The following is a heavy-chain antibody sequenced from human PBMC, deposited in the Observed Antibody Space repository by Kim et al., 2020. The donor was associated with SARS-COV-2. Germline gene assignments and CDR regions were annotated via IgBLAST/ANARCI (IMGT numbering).Heavy chain of an antibody. D-gene: IGHD3-16*01. V-gene: IGHV4-38-2*02. CDR1: GYSISSGYY. J-gene: IGHJ3*02. Sequence: SETLSLTCTVSGYSISSGYYWGWIRQPPGKGLEWIGSIYHSGNTYYNPSLKSRVTISVDTSKNQFSLKLSSVTAADPAVYYCATGRGDDAFDIWGQGTMV. CDR2: IYHSGNT. CDR3: ATGRGDDAFDI.